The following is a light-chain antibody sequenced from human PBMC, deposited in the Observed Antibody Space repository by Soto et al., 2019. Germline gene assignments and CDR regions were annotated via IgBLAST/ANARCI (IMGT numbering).Light chain of an antibody. CDR3: SSYTSSSTRLYV. Sequence: QSALTQPASVSGSPGQSITISCTGTSSDVGVYNYVSWYQQHPGKAPKVLIYEVSNRPSGVSNRFSGSKSGNTASLTISGLQAEDEADYYCSSYTSSSTRLYVFGTGTKLTVL. V-gene: IGLV2-14*01. CDR1: SSDVGVYNY. CDR2: EVS. J-gene: IGLJ1*01.